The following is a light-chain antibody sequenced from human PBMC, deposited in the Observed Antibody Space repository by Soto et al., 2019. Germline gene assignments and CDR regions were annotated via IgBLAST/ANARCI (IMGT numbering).Light chain of an antibody. V-gene: IGKV1-5*01. CDR1: QSVNIW. CDR2: DAS. CDR3: QQYDSFPRT. Sequence: DIQMTQSPSILSASVGDRVTITCRASQSVNIWLAWYRQKPGKAPNLLIYDASTLQSGVPSRCSGSGAGTYFTLSFSSLQPDDFATYYCQQYDSFPRTFGQGTRV. J-gene: IGKJ1*01.